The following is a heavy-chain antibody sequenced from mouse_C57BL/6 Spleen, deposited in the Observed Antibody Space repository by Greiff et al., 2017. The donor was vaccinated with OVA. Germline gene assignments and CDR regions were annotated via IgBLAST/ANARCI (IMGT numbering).Heavy chain of an antibody. V-gene: IGHV5-9-1*02. J-gene: IGHJ4*01. CDR3: TRERGPYAMDY. Sequence: EVKLVESGEGLVKPGGSLKLSCAASGFTFSSYAMSWVRQTPEKRLEWVAYISSGGDYIYYADTVKGRFTISRDNARNTLYLQMSSLKSEDTAMYYCTRERGPYAMDYWGQGTSVTVSS. CDR1: GFTFSSYA. CDR2: ISSGGDYI.